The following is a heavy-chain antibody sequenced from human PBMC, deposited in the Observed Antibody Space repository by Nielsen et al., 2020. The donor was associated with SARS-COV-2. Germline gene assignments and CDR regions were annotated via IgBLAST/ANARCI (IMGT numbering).Heavy chain of an antibody. CDR1: GGTFSSYA. CDR2: IIPIFGAA. Sequence: SVKVSCKASGGTFSSYAISWVRQAPGQGLEWMGGIIPIFGAANYAQKFQGRVTITADESTSTAYMELSSLRSEDTAVYYCASGSSGYWIGPFDYWGQGTLVTVS. J-gene: IGHJ4*02. D-gene: IGHD3-22*01. CDR3: ASGSSGYWIGPFDY. V-gene: IGHV1-69*13.